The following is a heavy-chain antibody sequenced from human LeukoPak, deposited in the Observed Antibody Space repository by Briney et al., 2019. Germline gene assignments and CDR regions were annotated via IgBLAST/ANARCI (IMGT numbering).Heavy chain of an antibody. D-gene: IGHD1-26*01. Sequence: SVNLSSTASGYTFTSFGISWVRQAPGQGLGWMGWISAYNGNTNYAQKLQGRVTMTTDTSTSTAYMELRSLRSDDTAVYYCARPLGRLGGWFDPWGQGTLVIVSS. CDR3: ARPLGRLGGWFDP. J-gene: IGHJ5*02. V-gene: IGHV1-18*01. CDR1: GYTFTSFG. CDR2: ISAYNGNT.